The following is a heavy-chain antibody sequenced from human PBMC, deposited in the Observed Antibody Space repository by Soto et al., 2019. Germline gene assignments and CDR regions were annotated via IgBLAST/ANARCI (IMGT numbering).Heavy chain of an antibody. CDR3: ARAPVPMGTALCYGDG. CDR2: IDPSAGST. J-gene: IGHJ4*02. D-gene: IGHD4-17*01. Sequence: QVQLVQSGAEVKKPGASVKVSCKASGYIFTSYYMHWVRQAPGQGLERMGTIDPSAGSTTYPQNFQGRVTMTMVTSTNTLYRELNRLKYEDSAAYYCARAPVPMGTALCYGDGRGQGTLVTVSS. V-gene: IGHV1-46*01. CDR1: GYIFTSYY.